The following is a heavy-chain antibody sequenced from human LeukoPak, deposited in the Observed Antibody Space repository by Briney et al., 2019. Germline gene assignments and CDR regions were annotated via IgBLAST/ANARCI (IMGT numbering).Heavy chain of an antibody. CDR1: GYTFTSYA. CDR3: ARDSSESGRYFDWLSLFDY. J-gene: IGHJ4*02. Sequence: GASVKVSCKASGYTFTSYAMHWVRQAPGQRLEWMGWINAGNGNTKYSQKFQGRVTITRDTSASTAYMELSSLRSEDTAVYYCARDSSESGRYFDWLSLFDYWGKGTLVTVSS. D-gene: IGHD3-9*01. V-gene: IGHV1-3*01. CDR2: INAGNGNT.